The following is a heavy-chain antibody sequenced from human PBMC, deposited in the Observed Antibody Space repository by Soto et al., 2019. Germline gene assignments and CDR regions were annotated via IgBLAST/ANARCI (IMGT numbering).Heavy chain of an antibody. V-gene: IGHV1-46*01. CDR1: GYTXTSYY. CDR2: INPSGGST. J-gene: IGHJ6*02. CDR3: XXXXXXXXXXXXXHYXYYGMDV. Sequence: QVQLVQSGAEVKKPGASVKVSCKASGYTXTSYYMXWVRQAHGXXLEWIVIINPSGGSTSYAQKFQGRVTMTRDTSTSXXXXXLXXXXXXXXXXXXXXXXXXXXXXXXXXHYXYYGMDVWGQGTTVTVSS.